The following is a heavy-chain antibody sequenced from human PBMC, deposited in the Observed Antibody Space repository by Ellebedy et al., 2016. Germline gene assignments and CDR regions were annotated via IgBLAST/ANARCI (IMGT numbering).Heavy chain of an antibody. CDR1: SVSISSGNW. J-gene: IGHJ6*03. V-gene: IGHV4-4*02. CDR3: ARLEGFWGGYYNYYMDV. D-gene: IGHD3-3*01. Sequence: SDTLSLTXAVSSVSISSGNWWHWVRPPPGKGLEWLGDIFHRGTTNYNPSLKSRITISLDQSKNQFSLNLSSVTAADTAVYYCARLEGFWGGYYNYYMDVWGQGTTVTVSS. CDR2: IFHRGTT.